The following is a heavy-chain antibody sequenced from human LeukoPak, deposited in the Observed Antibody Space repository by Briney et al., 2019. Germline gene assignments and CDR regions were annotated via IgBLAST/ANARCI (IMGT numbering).Heavy chain of an antibody. V-gene: IGHV3-43*02. CDR3: AKSANIDY. CDR2: ISGDGGST. Sequence: GGPPRPSPAPPRNTPNNNTTHTARQTPRKSPERVSLISGDGGSTYYADSVKGRFTISRDNSKNSLYLQMNSLRTEDTALYYCAKSANIDYWGQGTLVTVSS. J-gene: IGHJ4*02. D-gene: IGHD6-25*01. CDR1: RNTPNNNT.